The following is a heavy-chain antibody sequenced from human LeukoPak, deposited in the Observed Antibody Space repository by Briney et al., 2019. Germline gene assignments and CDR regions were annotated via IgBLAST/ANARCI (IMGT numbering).Heavy chain of an antibody. J-gene: IGHJ3*02. CDR3: ARTYDFGRGAPGDAFDN. CDR2: ICSSSSYI. D-gene: IGHD3-3*01. V-gene: IGHV3-21*01. Sequence: GGSLRIYCAASGFTFSSYSMNWVRQAPGKGLEWVSSICSSSSYIYYADSVKGRFTISRDNAKNSLYLQMNSLRAEDTAVYYCARTYDFGRGAPGDAFDNWGQGTLVTVPS. CDR1: GFTFSSYS.